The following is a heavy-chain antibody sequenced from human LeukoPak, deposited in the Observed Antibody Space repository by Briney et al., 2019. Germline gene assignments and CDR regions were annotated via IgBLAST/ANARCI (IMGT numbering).Heavy chain of an antibody. J-gene: IGHJ4*02. D-gene: IGHD6-6*01. CDR2: VFHSGTT. Sequence: PSETLSLTCAVYGGSFSGYYWSWIRQTLGKGLEWIGEVFHSGTTNYNPSLKSRVSISVDTSKNQFSLKLSSVTAADTSLYYCARARRGSSIRGPLDYWGQGALVTVSS. CDR3: ARARRGSSIRGPLDY. V-gene: IGHV4-34*12. CDR1: GGSFSGYY.